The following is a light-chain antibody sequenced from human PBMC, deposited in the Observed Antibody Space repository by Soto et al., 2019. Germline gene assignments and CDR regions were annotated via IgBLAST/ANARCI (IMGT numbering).Light chain of an antibody. Sequence: DSQMTQYPSTLSASIGDRVTIPCRAGQSISSWLAWYQQKPGKAPKLLISKASTSPSGVPPRFSGSGSGTEFALTISSLQPDDFATYYCQQYESYPMTFGGGTKVEIK. V-gene: IGKV1-5*03. J-gene: IGKJ4*01. CDR1: QSISSW. CDR3: QQYESYPMT. CDR2: KAS.